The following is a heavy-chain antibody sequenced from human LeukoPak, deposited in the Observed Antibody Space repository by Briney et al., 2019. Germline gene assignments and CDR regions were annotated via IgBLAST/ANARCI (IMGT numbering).Heavy chain of an antibody. CDR2: INPSGGST. CDR1: GYTFTSYY. Sequence: ASVKVSCKASGYTFTSYYIHWVRPAPGQGLEWMGIINPSGGSTTYAQKFQGRVAMTRDTSTSRVYMEVSSLRSEDTAVYYCARTYSSSDEFDYWGQGTLVTVSS. D-gene: IGHD6-13*01. J-gene: IGHJ4*02. V-gene: IGHV1-46*01. CDR3: ARTYSSSDEFDY.